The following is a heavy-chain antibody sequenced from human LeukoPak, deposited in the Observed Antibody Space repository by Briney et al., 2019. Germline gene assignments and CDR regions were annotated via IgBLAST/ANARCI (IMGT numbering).Heavy chain of an antibody. D-gene: IGHD3-10*01. CDR2: VNQDGSDK. Sequence: GGSLRLSCAASGFSLSNYWMSWVRQAPGKGLEWVANVNQDGSDKYYVDSVMGRFTISKDNAKNSVYLQMNSLRPEDTAIYYCAWYGVTHGLDVWGQGTTVTVSS. CDR3: AWYGVTHGLDV. CDR1: GFSLSNYW. J-gene: IGHJ6*02. V-gene: IGHV3-7*01.